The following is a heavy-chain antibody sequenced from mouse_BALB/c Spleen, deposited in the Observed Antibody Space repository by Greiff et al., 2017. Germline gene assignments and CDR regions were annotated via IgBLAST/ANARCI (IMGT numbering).Heavy chain of an antibody. D-gene: IGHD2-2*01. Sequence: EVQLVESGGGLVKPGGSLKLSCAASGFTFSDTYMYWVRQTPEKRLEWVATISDGGSYTYYPDSLQGRITTSRDNATNNLYLQMSSLKSEDTSMYYCARDAGSAWFAYWGQGTPVTVSA. CDR1: GFTFSDTY. CDR3: ARDAGSAWFAY. J-gene: IGHJ3*01. V-gene: IGHV5-4*02. CDR2: ISDGGSYT.